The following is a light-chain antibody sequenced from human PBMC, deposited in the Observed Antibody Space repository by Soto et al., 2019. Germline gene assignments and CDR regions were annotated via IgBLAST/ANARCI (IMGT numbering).Light chain of an antibody. CDR1: SSDVGSYNF. Sequence: ALTQPASVSGCPGRSITISCTRTSSDVGSYNFVSWYQQHPGKAPKVLIYEVTKRPSGVSNRFSGSKSGNTASLTISGLQADDEADYYCCAEAGISTYVFRTGTKVTVL. CDR3: CAEAGISTYV. V-gene: IGLV2-23*02. CDR2: EVT. J-gene: IGLJ1*01.